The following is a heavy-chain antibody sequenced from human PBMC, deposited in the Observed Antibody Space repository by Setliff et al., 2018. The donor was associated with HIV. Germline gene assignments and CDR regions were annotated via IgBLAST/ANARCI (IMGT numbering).Heavy chain of an antibody. J-gene: IGHJ3*02. CDR3: ARDLILTREYYDILTGYHWNDAFDI. D-gene: IGHD3-9*01. CDR1: GYIFTGYE. CDR2: MNPHSGST. Sequence: ASVKVSCKASGYIFTGYEISWVRQATGQGLEWMGWMNPHSGSTVYAQKFQGRVTMTRNTSITTAYMELSSLRSEDTAVYYCARDLILTREYYDILTGYHWNDAFDIWGQGTMVTVSS. V-gene: IGHV1-8*02.